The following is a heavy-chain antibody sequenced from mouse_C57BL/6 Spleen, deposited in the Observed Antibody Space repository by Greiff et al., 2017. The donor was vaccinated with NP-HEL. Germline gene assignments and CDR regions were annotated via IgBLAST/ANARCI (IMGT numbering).Heavy chain of an antibody. CDR2: IDPSDSYT. D-gene: IGHD2-2*01. Sequence: QVQLKQPGAELVMPGASVKLSCKASGYTFTSYWMHWVKQRPGQGLEWIGEIDPSDSYTNYNQKFKGKSTLTVDKSSSTAYMQLSSLTSEDSAVYYCARYGNDDYFDYWGQGTTLTVSS. CDR3: ARYGNDDYFDY. J-gene: IGHJ2*01. CDR1: GYTFTSYW. V-gene: IGHV1-69*01.